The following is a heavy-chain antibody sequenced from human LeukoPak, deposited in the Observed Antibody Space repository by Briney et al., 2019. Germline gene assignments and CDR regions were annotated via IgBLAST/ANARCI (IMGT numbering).Heavy chain of an antibody. CDR1: GYSFIGYH. CDR2: TNPNTGGT. V-gene: IGHV1-2*02. D-gene: IGHD5-12*01. J-gene: IGHJ4*02. Sequence: ASEKVSCKASGYSFIGYHMHWVRQAPGQGLEWMGWTNPNTGGTKYAQKFQGRVTMTRDTSISTAYMELSSLRSDDTAVYFCASVEMATIGFEHWGQGTLVTVSS. CDR3: ASVEMATIGFEH.